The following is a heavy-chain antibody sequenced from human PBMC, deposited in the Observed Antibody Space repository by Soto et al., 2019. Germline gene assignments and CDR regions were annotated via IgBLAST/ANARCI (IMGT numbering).Heavy chain of an antibody. V-gene: IGHV1-24*01. Sequence: QVRLIQSGTEVKKPGASVKVSCSLSGSALTELSLHWVRQAPGKGLEWMGCSDREDGETFYAPKFKGRVTVTEDTSTNTAYMALRSLGSEDTAVYYCTRGNWFDPWGQGTLVAVSS. CDR3: TRGNWFDP. CDR2: SDREDGET. CDR1: GSALTELS. J-gene: IGHJ5*02.